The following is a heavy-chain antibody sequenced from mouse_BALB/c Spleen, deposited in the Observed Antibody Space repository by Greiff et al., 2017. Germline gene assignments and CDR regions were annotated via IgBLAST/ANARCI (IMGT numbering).Heavy chain of an antibody. V-gene: IGHV1S29*02. D-gene: IGHD1-2*01. Sequence: VQLQQSGPELVKPGASVKISCKASGYTFTDYNMHWVKQSHGKSLEWIGYIYPYNGGTGYNQKFKSRATLTVDNSSSTAYMELRSLTSEDSAVYYCARERYYGYDYAMDYWGQGTSVTVSS. CDR1: GYTFTDYN. J-gene: IGHJ4*01. CDR3: ARERYYGYDYAMDY. CDR2: IYPYNGGT.